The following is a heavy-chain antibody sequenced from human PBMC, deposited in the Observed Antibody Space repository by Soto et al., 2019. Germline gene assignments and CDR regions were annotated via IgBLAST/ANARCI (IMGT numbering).Heavy chain of an antibody. D-gene: IGHD3-10*01. V-gene: IGHV1-69*13. CDR1: GGTFSSYA. CDR3: AVAVMVRGVIPEFYYYGMDV. Sequence: SVKVSCKASGGTFSSYAISWVRQAPGQGLEWMGGIIPIFGTANYAQKFQGRVTITADESTSTAYMELSSLRSEDTAVYYCAVAVMVRGVIPEFYYYGMDVWGQGTTVTVSS. J-gene: IGHJ6*02. CDR2: IIPIFGTA.